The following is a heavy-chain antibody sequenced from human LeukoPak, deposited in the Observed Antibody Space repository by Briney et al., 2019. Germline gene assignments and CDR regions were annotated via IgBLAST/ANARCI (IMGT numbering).Heavy chain of an antibody. CDR2: ISSSSNTI. CDR3: ASMTTYCGGDCYFSDY. Sequence: PGGSLRLSCAASGFTFSSYSMNWVRQAPGKGLEWVSYISSSSNTIYYADSVKGRFTISRDNAKNSLYLQMNSLRAEDTAVYYCASMTTYCGGDCYFSDYWGQGTLVTVSS. V-gene: IGHV3-48*04. CDR1: GFTFSSYS. J-gene: IGHJ4*02. D-gene: IGHD2-21*02.